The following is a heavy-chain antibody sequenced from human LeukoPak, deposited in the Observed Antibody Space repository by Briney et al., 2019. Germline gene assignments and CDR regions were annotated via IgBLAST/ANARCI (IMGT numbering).Heavy chain of an antibody. CDR1: GFTFSSYN. Sequence: GGSLRLSCAASGFTFSSYNMNWVRQAPGKGLEWVSYISDSSTTIYYADSVKGRFTISRDNAKNSLYLQMNSLRAEDTAVYYCARFKLSSGYDPFDYWGQGTLVTVSS. D-gene: IGHD5-12*01. J-gene: IGHJ4*02. CDR3: ARFKLSSGYDPFDY. V-gene: IGHV3-48*04. CDR2: ISDSSTTI.